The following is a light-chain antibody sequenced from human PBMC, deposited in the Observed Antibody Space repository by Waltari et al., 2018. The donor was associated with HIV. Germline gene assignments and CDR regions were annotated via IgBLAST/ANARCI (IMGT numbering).Light chain of an antibody. CDR1: QSISTS. CDR2: KAS. Sequence: DIQLTQAPSLLSASVGDRVSVTCRASQSISTSLAWYQVKAGKAPKLLIYKASSLNSGVPSRFSGRGSGTDFTLTISSLQSDDFATYYCQQYNVYSTFGQGTKVEIK. J-gene: IGKJ1*01. CDR3: QQYNVYST. V-gene: IGKV1-5*03.